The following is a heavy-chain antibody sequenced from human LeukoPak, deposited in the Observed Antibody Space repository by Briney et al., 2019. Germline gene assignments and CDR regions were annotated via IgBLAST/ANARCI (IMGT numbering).Heavy chain of an antibody. CDR2: IGTADDT. CDR3: ARSGYYHYYGLDV. D-gene: IGHD6-13*01. V-gene: IGHV3-13*04. CDR1: GFTFRSYD. Sequence: GGSLRLSCVASGFTFRSYDLHWVRHTTGKGLEWVSAIGTADDTFYPDSVKGGFTISRDDAKNSLYLQMSNLRVGDTAVYYCARSGYYHYYGLDVWGQGTTVTVSS. J-gene: IGHJ6*02.